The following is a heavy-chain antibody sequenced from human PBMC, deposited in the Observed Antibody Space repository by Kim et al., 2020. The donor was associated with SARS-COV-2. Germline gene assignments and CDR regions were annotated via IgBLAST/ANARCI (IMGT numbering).Heavy chain of an antibody. CDR3: ARELIPTCIGWGFDS. J-gene: IGHJ4*02. V-gene: IGHV3-30*01. Sequence: ADSVKGRFTFSRDNFKNTVNLQMNSLRPEDTALYYCARELIPTCIGWGFDSCGQGTLVTVSS. D-gene: IGHD2-15*01.